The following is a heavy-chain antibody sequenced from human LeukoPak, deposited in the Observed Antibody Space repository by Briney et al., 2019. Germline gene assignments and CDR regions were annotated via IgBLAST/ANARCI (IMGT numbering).Heavy chain of an antibody. CDR3: ARDWIAAAGPFDY. CDR2: ISYDGSNK. CDR1: GFTFSSYA. D-gene: IGHD6-13*01. V-gene: IGHV3-30-3*01. J-gene: IGHJ4*02. Sequence: PGGSLRLSCAASGFTFSSYAMHWVRQAPGKGLEWVAVISYDGSNKYYADSVKGRFTISRDNSKNTLYLQMNSLRAEDTAVYYCARDWIAAAGPFDYWGQGTLVTVSS.